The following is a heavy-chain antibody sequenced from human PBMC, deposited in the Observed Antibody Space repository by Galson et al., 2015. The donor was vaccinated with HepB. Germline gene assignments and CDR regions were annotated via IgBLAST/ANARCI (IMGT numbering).Heavy chain of an antibody. D-gene: IGHD3-16*02. J-gene: IGHJ6*03. CDR3: ARVISGYYYYYMDV. Sequence: SLRLSCAASGFTFSGSAMHWVRQAPGKGLEWVANIKQDGSEKYYVDSVKGRFTISRDNAKNSLYLQMNSLRAEDTAVYYCARVISGYYYYYMDVWGKGTTVTVSS. CDR1: GFTFSGSA. CDR2: IKQDGSEK. V-gene: IGHV3-7*03.